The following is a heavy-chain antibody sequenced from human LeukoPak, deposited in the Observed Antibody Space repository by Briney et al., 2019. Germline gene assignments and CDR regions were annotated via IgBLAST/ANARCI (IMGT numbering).Heavy chain of an antibody. D-gene: IGHD3-10*01. CDR1: GGSISSYY. Sequence: SETLSLTCTVSGGSISSYYWSWIRQPAGKGLEWIGRIYTSGSTNYNPSLKSRVTMSVDTSKNQFSLKLSSVTAADTAVYYCARDGIYGSGSYYMNYWGQGTLVTVSS. CDR2: IYTSGST. V-gene: IGHV4-4*07. CDR3: ARDGIYGSGSYYMNY. J-gene: IGHJ4*02.